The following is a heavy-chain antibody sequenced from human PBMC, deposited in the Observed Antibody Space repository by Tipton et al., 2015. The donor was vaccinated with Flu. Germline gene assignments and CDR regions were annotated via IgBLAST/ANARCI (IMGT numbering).Heavy chain of an antibody. V-gene: IGHV4-59*01. Sequence: TLSLTCTVSGGSIASYYWSWIRQPPGKGLEWIGHIYYSGSTNYNPSLKSRLTISVDSSKNHFSLKLTSVTAAGTAVYYCARARAPYYYYAMDVWGQGTTVTVSS. CDR1: GGSIASYY. J-gene: IGHJ6*02. CDR3: ARARAPYYYYAMDV. CDR2: IYYSGST.